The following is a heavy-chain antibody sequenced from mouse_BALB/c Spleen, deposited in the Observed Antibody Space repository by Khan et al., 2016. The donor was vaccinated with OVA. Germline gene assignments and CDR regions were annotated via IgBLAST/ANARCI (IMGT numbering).Heavy chain of an antibody. D-gene: IGHD2-13*01. V-gene: IGHV9-3-1*01. CDR2: INTYTGEP. CDR3: ESSGDGYFDV. J-gene: IGHJ1*01. CDR1: GYTFTNYG. Sequence: QIQLVQSGPELKKPGETVKISCKASGYTFTNYGMNWVKQAPGKGLKWMGWINTYTGEPTYADDFKGRFAFSLETSASTAYLQINNLKNEDTATYFCESSGDGYFDVWGAGTTVTVSS.